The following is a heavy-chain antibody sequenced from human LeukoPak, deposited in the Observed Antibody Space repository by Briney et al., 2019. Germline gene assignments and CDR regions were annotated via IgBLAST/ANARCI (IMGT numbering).Heavy chain of an antibody. J-gene: IGHJ6*03. CDR1: GGPISSYY. Sequence: PSETLSLTCTVSGGPISSYYWSWIRQPPGKGLEWIGYIYYSGSTNYNPSLKSRVTISVDTSKNQFSLKLSSVTAADTAVYYCARVGGGSFLHYYYYYMDVWGKGTTVTISS. CDR3: ARVGGGSFLHYYYYYMDV. CDR2: IYYSGST. V-gene: IGHV4-59*01. D-gene: IGHD2-15*01.